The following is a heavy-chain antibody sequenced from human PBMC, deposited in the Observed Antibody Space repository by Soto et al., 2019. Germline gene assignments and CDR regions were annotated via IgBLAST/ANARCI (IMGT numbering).Heavy chain of an antibody. CDR2: IIPILGIA. J-gene: IGHJ4*02. V-gene: IGHV1-69*02. Sequence: GASVKVSCTASGGTFSSYTISWVRQAPGQGLEWMGRIIPILGIANYAQKFQGRVTITADKSTSTAYMELSSLRSEDTAVYYCARGREDYGDPNIDYWGQGTLVTVSS. CDR3: ARGREDYGDPNIDY. D-gene: IGHD4-17*01. CDR1: GGTFSSYT.